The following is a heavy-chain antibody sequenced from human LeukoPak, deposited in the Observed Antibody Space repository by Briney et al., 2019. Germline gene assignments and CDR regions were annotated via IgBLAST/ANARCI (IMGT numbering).Heavy chain of an antibody. CDR2: IYHSGST. D-gene: IGHD2-21*02. CDR1: GGSISSGGYS. J-gene: IGHJ1*01. Sequence: SETLSLTCAVSGGSISSGGYSWGWIRQPPGTGLEWIGYIYHSGSTYYNPSLKSRVTISVDRSKNQFSLKLSSVTAADTAVYYRASAYCGGDCYSAAYFQHWGQGTLVTVSS. CDR3: ASAYCGGDCYSAAYFQH. V-gene: IGHV4-30-2*01.